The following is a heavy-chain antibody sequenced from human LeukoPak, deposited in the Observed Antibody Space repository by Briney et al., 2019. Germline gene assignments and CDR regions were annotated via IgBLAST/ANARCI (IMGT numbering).Heavy chain of an antibody. V-gene: IGHV3-33*01. CDR2: IWYDGSNK. J-gene: IGHJ4*02. CDR1: GFTFSSYG. Sequence: GRSLRLSCAASGFTFSSYGMHWVRQAPGKGLEWVAVIWYDGSNKYYADSVKGRFTISRDNSKNTLYLQMNSLRAEDTAVYYCARDLRDSSGWYPGYWGRGTLVTVSS. D-gene: IGHD6-13*01. CDR3: ARDLRDSSGWYPGY.